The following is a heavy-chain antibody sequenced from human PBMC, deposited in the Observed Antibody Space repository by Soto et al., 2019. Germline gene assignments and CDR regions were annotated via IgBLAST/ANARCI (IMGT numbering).Heavy chain of an antibody. D-gene: IGHD1-26*01. CDR1: GGSISSYY. J-gene: IGHJ6*02. CDR3: ARDLRFSGVGRGMDV. CDR2: IYYSGST. V-gene: IGHV4-59*01. Sequence: ETLSLTCTVSGGSISSYYWSWIRQPPGKGLEWIGYIYYSGSTNYNPSLKSRVTISVDTSKNQFSLKLSSVTAADTAVYYCARDLRFSGVGRGMDVWGQGTTVTVSS.